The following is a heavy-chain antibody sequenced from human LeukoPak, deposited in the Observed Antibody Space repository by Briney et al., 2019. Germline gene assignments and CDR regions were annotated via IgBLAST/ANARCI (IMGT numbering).Heavy chain of an antibody. CDR2: INHSGST. CDR3: ASLPDYDSGNWFDP. Sequence: SETLSLTCAVYGGSFSGYYWTWIRQPPGKGLEWIGEINHSGSTNYNSSLKSRVTISIDTSKNQFSLKLSSVTAADTAVYYCASLPDYDSGNWFDPWGQGTLVTVSS. V-gene: IGHV4-34*01. CDR1: GGSFSGYY. D-gene: IGHD3-16*01. J-gene: IGHJ5*02.